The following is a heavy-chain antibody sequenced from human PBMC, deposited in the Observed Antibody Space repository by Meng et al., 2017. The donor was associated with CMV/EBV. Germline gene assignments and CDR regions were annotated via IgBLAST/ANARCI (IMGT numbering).Heavy chain of an antibody. CDR1: GFTFDDYG. Sequence: GESLKISCAASGFTFDDYGMSWVRQAPGKGLEWVSGINWNGGSTGYADSVKGRFTLSRDNAKNSLYLQMNSLRAEDTALYCCARDYGSYYPLYYYYGMDVWGQGTTVTVSS. D-gene: IGHD1-26*01. CDR3: ARDYGSYYPLYYYYGMDV. CDR2: INWNGGST. V-gene: IGHV3-20*04. J-gene: IGHJ6*02.